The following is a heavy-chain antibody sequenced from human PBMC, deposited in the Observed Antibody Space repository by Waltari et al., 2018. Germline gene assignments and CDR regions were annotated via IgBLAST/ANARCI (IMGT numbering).Heavy chain of an antibody. Sequence: EVQLLESGGGLVQPGGSLRLYCAASGFTFGSYAMSWVRQAPGKGLECVSAISGSGGSTYYADSVKGRFTISRDNSKNPLYLQMNSLRAEDTAVYYCAKRDSSGYYLIDYWGQGTLVTVSS. V-gene: IGHV3-23*01. J-gene: IGHJ4*02. CDR3: AKRDSSGYYLIDY. CDR1: GFTFGSYA. CDR2: ISGSGGST. D-gene: IGHD3-22*01.